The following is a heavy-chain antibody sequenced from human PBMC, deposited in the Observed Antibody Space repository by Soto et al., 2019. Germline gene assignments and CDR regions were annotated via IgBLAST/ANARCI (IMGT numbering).Heavy chain of an antibody. CDR1: GVSVSSDIYY. J-gene: IGHJ6*02. Sequence: QVQLQESGPGLVKPSQTLSLTCSVSGVSVSSDIYYWSCIRHHPGKRLEWIGYIYYSGNTYYNPSLGGRVTISLDTSKNHFSLRLRSVTPADTAVYYCARYPVVVVPAANYGLDVWGQGTTVTVSS. CDR2: IYYSGNT. D-gene: IGHD2-2*01. V-gene: IGHV4-31*03. CDR3: ARYPVVVVPAANYGLDV.